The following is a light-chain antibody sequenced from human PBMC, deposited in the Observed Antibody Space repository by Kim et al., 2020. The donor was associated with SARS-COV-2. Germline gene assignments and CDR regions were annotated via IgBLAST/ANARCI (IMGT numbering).Light chain of an antibody. J-gene: IGLJ2*01. V-gene: IGLV3-1*01. CDR2: QDS. CDR1: KLGHKY. CDR3: QAWDSTVV. Sequence: SVATGQTASITCSGDKLGHKYVCWYQQKAGQSPVLLIYQDSKRPSGIPERFSGSNSGNTATLTISGTQAMDEADYYCQAWDSTVVFGGGTQLTVL.